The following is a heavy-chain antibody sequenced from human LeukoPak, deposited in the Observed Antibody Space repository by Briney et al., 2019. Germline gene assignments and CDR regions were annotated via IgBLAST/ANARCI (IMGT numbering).Heavy chain of an antibody. CDR2: INPNSGGT. Sequence: GASVKVSCKASGYTFTGYYMHWVRQAPGQGLEWMGRINPNSGGTNYAQKFQGRVTMTRDTSISTAYMELSRLRSDDTAVYYCARAWQRQYNWFDPWGQGTLVTVSS. D-gene: IGHD6-25*01. V-gene: IGHV1-2*06. J-gene: IGHJ5*02. CDR1: GYTFTGYY. CDR3: ARAWQRQYNWFDP.